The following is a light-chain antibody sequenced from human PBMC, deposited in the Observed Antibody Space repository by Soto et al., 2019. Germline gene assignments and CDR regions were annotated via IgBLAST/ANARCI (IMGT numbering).Light chain of an antibody. V-gene: IGKV3-20*01. J-gene: IGKJ1*01. CDR2: GAS. CDR1: QSISNNY. CDR3: QQYVASPRT. Sequence: IVLTQSPGTLSLSPGERATLSCRASQSISNNYLAWYQQTPGQAPRLLIYGASSRATGIPDRFSGSGSATDFTLTISRLEPEDFAVYYCQQYVASPRTFGQGTKVDI.